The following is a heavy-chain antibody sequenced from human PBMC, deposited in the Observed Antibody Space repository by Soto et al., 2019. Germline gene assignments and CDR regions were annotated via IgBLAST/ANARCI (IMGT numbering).Heavy chain of an antibody. CDR3: ARVAATPRVYGMDV. CDR1: GFTFDDYT. D-gene: IGHD6-25*01. V-gene: IGHV3-43*01. J-gene: IGHJ6*02. Sequence: LRLSCAASGFTFDDYTMHWVRQAPGKGLEWVSLISWDGGSKYYADSVKGRFTISRDNSKNTLYLQMNSLRAEDTAVYYCARVAATPRVYGMDVWGQGTTVTVSS. CDR2: ISWDGGSK.